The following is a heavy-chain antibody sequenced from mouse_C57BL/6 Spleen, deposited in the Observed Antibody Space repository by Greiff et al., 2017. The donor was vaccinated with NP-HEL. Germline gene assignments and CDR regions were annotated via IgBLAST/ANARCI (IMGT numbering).Heavy chain of an antibody. CDR2: IRNKANNHAS. J-gene: IGHJ1*03. Sequence: DVMLVESGGGLVQPGGSMKLSCAASGFTFSDAWMDWVRQSPEKGLEWVAEIRNKANNHASYYAESVKGRFTISSDDSTSSVYLQMHSLRAEDTGIYYSAYDGYYGGYWYFDVWGTGTTVTVSS. D-gene: IGHD2-3*01. CDR1: GFTFSDAW. V-gene: IGHV6-6*01. CDR3: AYDGYYGGYWYFDV.